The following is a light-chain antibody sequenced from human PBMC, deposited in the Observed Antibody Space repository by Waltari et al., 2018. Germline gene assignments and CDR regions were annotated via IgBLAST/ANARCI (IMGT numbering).Light chain of an antibody. CDR1: TNDLSSFNR. Sequence: HSALTQPPSVSGSPALSVTIPCTGTTNDLSSFNRCSWYPQAPGPAPKLILYEVINRPSGVPDRFSGSKSGGTASLTISGLQAEDEADYYCTSYTVSDFYVFGTGTKVTVL. J-gene: IGLJ1*01. V-gene: IGLV2-18*02. CDR3: TSYTVSDFYV. CDR2: EVI.